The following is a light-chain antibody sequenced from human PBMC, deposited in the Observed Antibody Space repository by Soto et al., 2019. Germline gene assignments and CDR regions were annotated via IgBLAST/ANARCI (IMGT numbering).Light chain of an antibody. Sequence: QSALTQPASVSGSPGQSITLSCTGTNSDVGGYNYVSWYQQHSGKAPKLLIYDVTNRPSGVSNRFSGSKSGNTASLTISGLQAEDEAVYYCSSYASSSAVVFGGGTKLTVL. CDR3: SSYASSSAVV. CDR1: NSDVGGYNY. V-gene: IGLV2-14*01. CDR2: DVT. J-gene: IGLJ2*01.